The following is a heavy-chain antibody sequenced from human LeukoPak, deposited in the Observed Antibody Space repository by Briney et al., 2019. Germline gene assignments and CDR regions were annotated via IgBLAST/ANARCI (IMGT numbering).Heavy chain of an antibody. D-gene: IGHD3-16*02. J-gene: IGHJ3*02. CDR2: LKSKTDGGTT. CDR1: GFTLTDAW. V-gene: IGHV3-15*01. Sequence: GGSLRLSCAASGFTLTDAWVSWVRQPPGKGLEWVGHLKSKTDGGTTDYAAPVKGRFTISRDGSKNTLYLQMNSLKTEDTAVYYCTKFFLGRRDYVWESYRYLAFDIWGHGTMVTVSS. CDR3: TKFFLGRRDYVWESYRYLAFDI.